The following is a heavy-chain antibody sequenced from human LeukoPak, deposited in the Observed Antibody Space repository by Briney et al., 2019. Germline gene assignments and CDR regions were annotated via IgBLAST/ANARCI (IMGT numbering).Heavy chain of an antibody. Sequence: PSETLSLTCTVSGGSISNYHWSWIRQPPGKGPEWIGYIHYSGTTNCNPSLKSRVTMSVDTSKNQFSLKLSSVTAADTAVYYCARHLYSGDSSFDYWGQATLVTVSS. CDR1: GGSISNYH. D-gene: IGHD1-26*01. CDR2: IHYSGTT. J-gene: IGHJ4*02. CDR3: ARHLYSGDSSFDY. V-gene: IGHV4-59*08.